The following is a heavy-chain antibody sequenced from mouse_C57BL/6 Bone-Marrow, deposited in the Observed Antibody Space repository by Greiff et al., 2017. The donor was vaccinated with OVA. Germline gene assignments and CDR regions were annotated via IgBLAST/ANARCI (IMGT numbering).Heavy chain of an antibody. CDR3: TPIYCYGSSSWFAY. J-gene: IGHJ3*01. CDR2: IDPENGDT. D-gene: IGHD1-1*01. V-gene: IGHV14-4*01. Sequence: EVQLQQSGAELVRPGASVKLSCTASGFTITDDYMHWVKQRPEQGLEWIGRIDPENGDTEYDSKFQGKATITADKSSNTAYLQLSSLTSEDTAVYYCTPIYCYGSSSWFAYWGQGTLVTVSA. CDR1: GFTITDDY.